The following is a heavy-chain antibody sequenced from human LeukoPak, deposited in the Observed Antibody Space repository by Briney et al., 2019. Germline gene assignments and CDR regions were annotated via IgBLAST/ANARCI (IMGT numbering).Heavy chain of an antibody. V-gene: IGHV1-24*01. CDR2: LDPEDGET. D-gene: IGHD6-13*01. CDR1: GYTLTELS. CDR3: ATVNGAAAGMFQAFDY. Sequence: ASVKVSCKVSGYTLTELSMHWVRQAPGKGLEWMGGLDPEDGETIYAQKFQGRVTMTEDTSTDTAYMELSSLRSEDTAVYYCATVNGAAAGMFQAFDYWAQGTLVTVSS. J-gene: IGHJ4*02.